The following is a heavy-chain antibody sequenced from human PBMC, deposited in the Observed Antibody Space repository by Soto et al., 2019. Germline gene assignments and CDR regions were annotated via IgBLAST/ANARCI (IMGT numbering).Heavy chain of an antibody. CDR3: ATRVLPVRRAAFDI. CDR1: GYSFTSPW. V-gene: IGHV5-51*01. Sequence: PVESLKIPCKASGYSFTSPWIRWVRQVPGKGLEWMGVIYPADSDTRYSPSFQGHVTISADKSISTAFLQWSSLKASDSAMYYCATRVLPVRRAAFDIWGQGTMVTVS. J-gene: IGHJ3*02. D-gene: IGHD3-10*01. CDR2: IYPADSDT.